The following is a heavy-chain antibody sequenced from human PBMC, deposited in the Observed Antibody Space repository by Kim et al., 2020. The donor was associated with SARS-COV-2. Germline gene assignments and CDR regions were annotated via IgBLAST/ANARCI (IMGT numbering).Heavy chain of an antibody. CDR1: GYSFTTFF. CDR3: ARERPDSTYLDY. V-gene: IGHV1-46*01. D-gene: IGHD2-15*01. CDR2: VNPNTGGS. J-gene: IGHJ4*02. Sequence: ASVKVSCKASGYSFTTFFVHWVRQAPGQGLEWLGRVNPNTGGSHYARAFQDRVSVTRDTSTSTAYMDLKSLRSDDTAVYYCARERPDSTYLDYWGQGTRLTVSS.